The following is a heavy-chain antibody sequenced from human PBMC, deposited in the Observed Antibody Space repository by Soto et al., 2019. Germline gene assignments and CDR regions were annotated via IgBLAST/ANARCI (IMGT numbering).Heavy chain of an antibody. CDR3: ARGRQQQLEKKYYYMDV. D-gene: IGHD6-13*01. J-gene: IGHJ6*03. Sequence: ASVKVSCKASGGTFSSYTISWVRQAPGQGLEWMGRIIPILGIANYAQKFQGRVTITADKSTSTAYMEPSSLRSEDTAVYYCARGRQQQLEKKYYYMDVWGKGTTVTVSS. CDR2: IIPILGIA. CDR1: GGTFSSYT. V-gene: IGHV1-69*02.